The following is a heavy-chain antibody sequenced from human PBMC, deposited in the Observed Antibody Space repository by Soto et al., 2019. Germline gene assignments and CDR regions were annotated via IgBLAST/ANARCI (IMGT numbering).Heavy chain of an antibody. CDR1: GFTFSSYS. Sequence: PGGSLRLSCAASGFTFSSYSMNWVRQAPGKGLEWVSYISSSSSTIYYADSVKGRFTISRDNAKNSLYLQMNSLRAEDTAVYYCARATVVQLELRSTAFDIWGQGTMVTV. V-gene: IGHV3-48*01. J-gene: IGHJ3*02. CDR2: ISSSSSTI. D-gene: IGHD1-7*01. CDR3: ARATVVQLELRSTAFDI.